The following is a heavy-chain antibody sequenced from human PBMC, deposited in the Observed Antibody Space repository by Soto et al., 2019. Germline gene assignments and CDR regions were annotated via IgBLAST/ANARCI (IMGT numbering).Heavy chain of an antibody. J-gene: IGHJ4*02. Sequence: PSETLSLTCTVSGGSISSGDYYWSWIRQPPGKGLEWIGYIYYSGSTYYNPSLKSRVTISVDTSKNQFSLKLSSVTAADTAVYYSASGYSSGWYYVFDYWGQGTLVTVSS. V-gene: IGHV4-30-4*01. CDR2: IYYSGST. D-gene: IGHD6-19*01. CDR1: GGSISSGDYY. CDR3: ASGYSSGWYYVFDY.